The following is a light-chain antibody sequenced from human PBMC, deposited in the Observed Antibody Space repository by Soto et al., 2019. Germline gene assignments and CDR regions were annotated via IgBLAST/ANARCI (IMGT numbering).Light chain of an antibody. V-gene: IGLV2-14*01. Sequence: QSVLTQPASVSGSPGQSITISCTGTSGDVGGHNYVSWYQQHPGKAPKLIIYEVTNRPSGVSNRFSGSKSGNTASLTISGLQAEDEADYYCTSYTRSATPSIYGSGTKVTVL. CDR1: SGDVGGHNY. J-gene: IGLJ1*01. CDR3: TSYTRSATPSI. CDR2: EVT.